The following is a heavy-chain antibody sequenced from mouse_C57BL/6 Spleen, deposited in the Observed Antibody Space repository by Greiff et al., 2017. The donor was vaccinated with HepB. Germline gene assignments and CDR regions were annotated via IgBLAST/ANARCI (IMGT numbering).Heavy chain of an antibody. CDR2: IWSGGST. CDR1: GFSLTSYG. CDR3: ARSSGTGYYYAMDY. Sequence: VKLQESGPGLVQPSQSLSITCTVSGFSLTSYGVHWVRQSPGKGLEWLGVIWSGGSTDYNAAFITRLSISKDNSKSQVFFKMNSLQADDTAIYYCARSSGTGYYYAMDYWGQGTSVTVSS. J-gene: IGHJ4*01. V-gene: IGHV2-2*01. D-gene: IGHD4-1*01.